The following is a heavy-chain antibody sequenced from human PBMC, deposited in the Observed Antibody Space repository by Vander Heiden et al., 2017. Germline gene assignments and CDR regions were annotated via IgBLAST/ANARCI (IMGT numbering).Heavy chain of an antibody. CDR3: ARDLRGYYGSGFDY. Sequence: QVQLVESGGGVVQPGRSLRLSCAASGFTFSSYAMHWVRQAPGKGLEWVAVISYDGSNKYYADSVKGRFTISRDNSKNTLYLQMNSLRAEDTAVYYCARDLRGYYGSGFDYWGQGTLVTVSS. V-gene: IGHV3-30-3*01. CDR1: GFTFSSYA. J-gene: IGHJ4*02. D-gene: IGHD3-10*01. CDR2: ISYDGSNK.